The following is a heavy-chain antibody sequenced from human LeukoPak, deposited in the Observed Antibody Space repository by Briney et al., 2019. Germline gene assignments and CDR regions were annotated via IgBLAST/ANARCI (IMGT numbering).Heavy chain of an antibody. CDR2: INPKSGGT. D-gene: IGHD4-17*01. CDR1: GYTFTGYY. Sequence: GASVKVSCKASGYTFTGYYMHWVRQAPGQGLEWMGWINPKSGGTDYAQKFQGRVTMTRDTSISTAYMELSRLKSDDTAVFYRARADGDYSTLVYWGQGTLVTVSS. J-gene: IGHJ4*02. CDR3: ARADGDYSTLVY. V-gene: IGHV1-2*02.